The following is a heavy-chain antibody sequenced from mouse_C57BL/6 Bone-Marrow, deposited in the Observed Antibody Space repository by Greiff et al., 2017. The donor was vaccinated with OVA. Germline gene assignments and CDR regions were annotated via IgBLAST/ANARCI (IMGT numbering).Heavy chain of an antibody. J-gene: IGHJ1*03. D-gene: IGHD1-1*01. V-gene: IGHV1-72*01. CDR3: ARGGVYGSSPYWYFDV. Sequence: QVHVKQPGAELVKPGASVKLSCKASGYTFTSYWMHWVKQRPGRGLEWIGRIDPNSGGTKYNEKFKSKATLTVDKPSSTAYMQLSSLTSEDSAVYYCARGGVYGSSPYWYFDVWGTGTTVTVSS. CDR1: GYTFTSYW. CDR2: IDPNSGGT.